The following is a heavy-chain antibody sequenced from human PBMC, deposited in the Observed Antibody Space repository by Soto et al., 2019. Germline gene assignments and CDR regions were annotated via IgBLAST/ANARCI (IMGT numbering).Heavy chain of an antibody. CDR2: ISYDGSNK. Sequence: QVQLVESGGGVVQPGRSLRLSCAASGFTFSSYAMHWVRQAPGKGLEWVAGISYDGSNKYYADSVKGRFTISRDNSKNTLYLQMNSLRAEDTAVYYCARSIVVVAAINYWGQGTLVTVSS. CDR3: ARSIVVVAAINY. J-gene: IGHJ4*02. V-gene: IGHV3-30-3*01. D-gene: IGHD2-15*01. CDR1: GFTFSSYA.